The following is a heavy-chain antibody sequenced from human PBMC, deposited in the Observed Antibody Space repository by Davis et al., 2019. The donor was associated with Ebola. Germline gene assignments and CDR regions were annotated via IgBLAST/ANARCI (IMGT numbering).Heavy chain of an antibody. D-gene: IGHD6-19*01. CDR1: GFTFSNAW. CDR2: IKSKTDGGTT. CDR3: ARDQVAGTYYYGMDV. Sequence: GGSLRLSCAASGFTFSNAWMNWVRQAPGKGLEWVGRIKSKTDGGTTDYAAPVKGRFTISRDDSKNTLYLQMNSLRAEDTAVYYCARDQVAGTYYYGMDVWGQGTTVTVSS. J-gene: IGHJ6*02. V-gene: IGHV3-15*07.